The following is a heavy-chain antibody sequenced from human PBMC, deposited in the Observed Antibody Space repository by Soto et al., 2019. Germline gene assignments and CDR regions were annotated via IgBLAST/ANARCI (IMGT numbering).Heavy chain of an antibody. CDR2: MNPNSGNT. J-gene: IGHJ6*02. Sequence: ASVKVSCKASGYTFTSYDINWVRQATGQGLEWMGWMNPNSGNTGYAQKFQGRVTMTRNTSISTAYMELSSLRSEDTAVYYCARVRGYDSYYYYGMDVWGQGTTVTVSS. CDR3: ARVRGYDSYYYYGMDV. D-gene: IGHD5-12*01. V-gene: IGHV1-8*01. CDR1: GYTFTSYD.